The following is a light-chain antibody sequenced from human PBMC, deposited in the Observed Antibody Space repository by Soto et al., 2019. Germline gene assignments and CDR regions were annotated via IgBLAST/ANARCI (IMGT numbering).Light chain of an antibody. V-gene: IGKV3-15*01. CDR1: QNIHTN. CDR2: GAS. Sequence: EIVMKQSPATVSVYPGERATLSCRAGQNIHTNLAWYQQKPGQAPRLLFYGASTGATGLPARFSGSGSGTDFTLTISSLQSEDFAVYYCQWYNTWPPIPFGHGTRLEIK. CDR3: QWYNTWPPIP. J-gene: IGKJ5*01.